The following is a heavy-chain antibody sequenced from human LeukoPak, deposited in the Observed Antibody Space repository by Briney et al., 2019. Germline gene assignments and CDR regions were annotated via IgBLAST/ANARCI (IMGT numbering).Heavy chain of an antibody. Sequence: GGSLRLSCAASGFTFSSYAMHWVRQAPGKGLEYVSAISSNGGSTYYANSVKGRFTISRDNARNSLFLQMNSLRAEDTAVYYCARGKVAVAATDDAFEIWGQGTIVTVSS. CDR2: ISSNGGST. CDR1: GFTFSSYA. V-gene: IGHV3-64*01. CDR3: ARGKVAVAATDDAFEI. J-gene: IGHJ3*02. D-gene: IGHD6-19*01.